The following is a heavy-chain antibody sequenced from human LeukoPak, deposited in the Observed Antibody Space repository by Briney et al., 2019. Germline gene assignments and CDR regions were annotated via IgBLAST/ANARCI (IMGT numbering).Heavy chain of an antibody. CDR1: GFTFDDYG. Sequence: GGSLRLSCAASGFTFDDYGMSWVRQAPGKGLEWVSGINWNGGSTGYADSVKGRFTISRDNAKNSLYLQMNSLRDEDTALYYCARAGGGYQLLLNAFDIWGQGTMVTVSS. D-gene: IGHD2-2*01. CDR3: ARAGGGYQLLLNAFDI. J-gene: IGHJ3*02. V-gene: IGHV3-20*04. CDR2: INWNGGST.